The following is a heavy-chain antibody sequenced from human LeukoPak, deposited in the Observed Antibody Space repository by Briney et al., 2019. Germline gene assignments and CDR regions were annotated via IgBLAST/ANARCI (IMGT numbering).Heavy chain of an antibody. D-gene: IGHD5-12*01. CDR3: AVAEWLRYYCYYYYGMDV. CDR1: GGTFSSYA. J-gene: IGHJ6*02. Sequence: SVKVSCKASGGTFSSYAISWVRQAPGQGLEWMGGIIPIFGTANYAQKFQGRVTITADESTSTAYTELSSLRSEDTAVYYCAVAEWLRYYCYYYYGMDVWGQGTTVTVSS. V-gene: IGHV1-69*13. CDR2: IIPIFGTA.